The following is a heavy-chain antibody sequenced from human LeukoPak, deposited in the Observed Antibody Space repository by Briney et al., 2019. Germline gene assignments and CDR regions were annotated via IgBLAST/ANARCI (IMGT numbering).Heavy chain of an antibody. V-gene: IGHV3-23*01. Sequence: GGSLRLSCAVSGFIFSSYATSWVRQAPGKGLEWVSSISGSGDATKYADSVMGRFTISRDNSKNTLSLQMNSLRAEDTAVYYCAKGSGVRERLWSGYSFDYWGQGTLVTVSS. D-gene: IGHD3-3*01. CDR1: GFIFSSYA. CDR3: AKGSGVRERLWSGYSFDY. J-gene: IGHJ4*02. CDR2: ISGSGDAT.